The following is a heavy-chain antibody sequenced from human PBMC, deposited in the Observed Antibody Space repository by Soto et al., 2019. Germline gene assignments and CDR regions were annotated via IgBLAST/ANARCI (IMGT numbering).Heavy chain of an antibody. CDR3: ARGGYSNSAN. CDR1: GFTFSSSW. V-gene: IGHV3-7*01. J-gene: IGHJ4*02. CDR2: IKEDGSKK. D-gene: IGHD5-18*01. Sequence: EVQVVESGGGLVQPGGSLRLSCAASGFTFSSSWMSWVRQAPGKGLEWVANIKEDGSKKYYVDSVKGRFTISRDNAKNSLYLQMNSLRVEDTAVYYCARGGYSNSANWGQGTLVTVSS.